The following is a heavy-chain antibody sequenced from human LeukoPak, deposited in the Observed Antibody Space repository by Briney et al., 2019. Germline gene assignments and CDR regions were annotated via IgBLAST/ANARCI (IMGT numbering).Heavy chain of an antibody. J-gene: IGHJ4*02. CDR1: GGSFSGYY. CDR3: ARVRYSSGWSDY. D-gene: IGHD6-19*01. Sequence: SETLSLTCAVYGGSFSGYYWSWIRQPPGKGLEWIGEINHSGSTNYNPSLKSRVTISVDTSKNQFSLKLSSVTAADTAVYYCARVRYSSGWSDYWGQGTLVTVSS. CDR2: INHSGST. V-gene: IGHV4-34*01.